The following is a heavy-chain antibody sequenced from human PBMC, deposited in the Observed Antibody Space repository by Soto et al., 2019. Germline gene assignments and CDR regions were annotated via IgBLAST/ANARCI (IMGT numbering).Heavy chain of an antibody. V-gene: IGHV1-3*01. D-gene: IGHD6-13*01. CDR2: INAGNGNT. J-gene: IGHJ5*02. Sequence: ASVKVSCKASGYTFTIYAMHWVLQAPGQRLEWMGWINAGNGNTKYSQKFQGRVTITRDTSASTAYMELSSLRSEDTAVYYCAREVKKTGYSSRGWFDPWGKGNLVTVYS. CDR3: AREVKKTGYSSRGWFDP. CDR1: GYTFTIYA.